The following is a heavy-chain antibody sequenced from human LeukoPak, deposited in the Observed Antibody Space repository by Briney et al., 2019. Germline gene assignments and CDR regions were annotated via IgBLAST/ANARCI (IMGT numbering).Heavy chain of an antibody. V-gene: IGHV1-2*02. CDR1: GYTFTGYY. J-gene: IGHJ4*02. CDR2: INPNSGGT. D-gene: IGHD6-19*01. Sequence: ASVKVSCKASGYTFTGYYMHWVRQAPGHGLEWVGWINPNSGGTNYAQKFQGRVTMTRDTSISTAYMELSRLISDDTAVYYCARRVFSGWGYYFDYWGQGTLVTVSS. CDR3: ARRVFSGWGYYFDY.